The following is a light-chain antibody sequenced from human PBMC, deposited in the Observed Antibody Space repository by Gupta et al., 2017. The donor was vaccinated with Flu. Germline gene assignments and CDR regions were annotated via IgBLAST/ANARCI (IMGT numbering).Light chain of an antibody. J-gene: IGKJ4*01. Sequence: EIVMTQSPATLSVSPGERATLSCRASQRISTDLAWYQQQPGQAPRLLMFGSSTRATGIPARFSGSGSGTEFTLTISSLQSEDFAVYYCQQYNNWPPLTFGGGTKVEIK. CDR2: GSS. V-gene: IGKV3-15*01. CDR1: QRISTD. CDR3: QQYNNWPPLT.